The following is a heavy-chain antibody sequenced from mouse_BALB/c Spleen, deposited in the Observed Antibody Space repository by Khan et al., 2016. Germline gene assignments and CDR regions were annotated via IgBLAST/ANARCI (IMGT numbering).Heavy chain of an antibody. CDR1: GYNFENYG. J-gene: IGHJ4*01. V-gene: IGHV9-1*02. D-gene: IGHD6-1*01. CDR3: ARSRQRDRYDAMDY. Sequence: QIQLVQSGPELKKPGETVKISCKASGYNFENYGMNWVKQAPGKGLKWMGWIKTYTGVPTYAAAFKGRFAFSLDTSASTAYLQINNLNNEDMAKYICARSRQRDRYDAMDYWGQGTSVTVSS. CDR2: IKTYTGVP.